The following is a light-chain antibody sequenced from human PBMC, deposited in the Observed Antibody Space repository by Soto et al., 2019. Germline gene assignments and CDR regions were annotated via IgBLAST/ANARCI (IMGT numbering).Light chain of an antibody. CDR3: QQFNVYPLT. V-gene: IGKV1-9*01. CDR2: AAS. J-gene: IGKJ4*01. CDR1: QGIRDF. Sequence: DIQLTQSPSFLSASVGDRVTITCRASQGIRDFLAWYQQKPGKAPKLLIYAASTLQTGVPTRFSGSASGTEFTLIISNLQPADFATYYCQQFNVYPLTFGGGTKVEIK.